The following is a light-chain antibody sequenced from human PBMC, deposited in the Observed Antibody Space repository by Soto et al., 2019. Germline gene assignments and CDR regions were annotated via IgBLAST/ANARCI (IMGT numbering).Light chain of an antibody. CDR2: DAS. Sequence: ILVTPAPSTPAWSPGRKTTHPFRASQTVSSYLAWYQQKPGKAPRLLIYDASNRASGIPARFSGSGSGTDFTLTISSLEPEDFAVYYCQQRSNWPRTFGQGTKVDIK. CDR3: QQRSNWPRT. V-gene: IGKV3-11*01. J-gene: IGKJ1*01. CDR1: QTVSSY.